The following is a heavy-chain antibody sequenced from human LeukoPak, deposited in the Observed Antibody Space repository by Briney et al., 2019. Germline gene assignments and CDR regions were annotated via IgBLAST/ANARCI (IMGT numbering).Heavy chain of an antibody. CDR3: ARPATPGVFYYYMDV. CDR2: IYYSGST. V-gene: IGHV4-39*01. CDR1: GGSISSSSYY. Sequence: PSETLSLTCTVSGGSISSSSYYWGWIRQPPGKGLEWIGSIYYSGSTYYNPSLKSRVTISVDTSKNQFSLKLSSVTAADTAVYYCARPATPGVFYYYMDVWGKGTTATVSS. D-gene: IGHD6-13*01. J-gene: IGHJ6*03.